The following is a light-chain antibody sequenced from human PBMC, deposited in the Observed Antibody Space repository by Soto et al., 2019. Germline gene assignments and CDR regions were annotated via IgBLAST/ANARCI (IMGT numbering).Light chain of an antibody. CDR1: QSVSNNY. V-gene: IGKV3-20*01. CDR3: QQYGNSPRT. J-gene: IGKJ1*01. Sequence: DIVLTQSPGTLSLSPGERATLSCRASQSVSNNYLAWYQQKAGQAPRLLIHGVSSRATGTPDRFSGSGSGTDFTLTISRLEPEDFAVYYCQQYGNSPRTFGQGTKVEVK. CDR2: GVS.